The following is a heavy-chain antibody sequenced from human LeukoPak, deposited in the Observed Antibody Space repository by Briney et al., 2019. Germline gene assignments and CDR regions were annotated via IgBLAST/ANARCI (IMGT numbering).Heavy chain of an antibody. V-gene: IGHV4-30-2*01. CDR2: IYHSGST. D-gene: IGHD2-21*01. J-gene: IGHJ4*02. CDR3: ARNGGGDCYSCPSIDY. Sequence: SETLSLTCAVSGGSISSGGYSCSWIRQPPGKGLEWIGYIYHSGSTYYNPSLKSRVTISVDRSKNQFSLKLSSVTAADTAVYYCARNGGGDCYSCPSIDYWGQGTLVTVSS. CDR1: GGSISSGGYS.